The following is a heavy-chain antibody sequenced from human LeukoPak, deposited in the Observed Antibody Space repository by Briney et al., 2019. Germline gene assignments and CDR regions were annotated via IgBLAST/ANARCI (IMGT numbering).Heavy chain of an antibody. CDR2: INSDGSST. CDR1: GFTFSSYW. V-gene: IGHV3-74*01. J-gene: IGHJ5*02. CDR3: AREGYSSGYNWFDP. Sequence: PGGSLRLSCAASGFTFSSYWMHWVRQAPGKGLVWVSRINSDGSSTSYADSVKGRFTISRDNAKNTLYLQMNSLRAEDTAVYYCAREGYSSGYNWFDPWGQGTLVTVSS. D-gene: IGHD6-19*01.